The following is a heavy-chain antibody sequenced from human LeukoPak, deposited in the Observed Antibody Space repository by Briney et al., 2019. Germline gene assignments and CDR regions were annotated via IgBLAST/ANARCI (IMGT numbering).Heavy chain of an antibody. Sequence: ASVKVSCKASGYTFTGYYMHWVRQAPGQGLEWMGRVNPNSGGTNYAQKFQGRVTMTRDTAISTAYMELSRLRSDDTAVYYCATLDPAECTNGVCYTFDYWGQGTLVTVSS. CDR2: VNPNSGGT. D-gene: IGHD2-8*01. CDR1: GYTFTGYY. J-gene: IGHJ4*02. CDR3: ATLDPAECTNGVCYTFDY. V-gene: IGHV1-2*06.